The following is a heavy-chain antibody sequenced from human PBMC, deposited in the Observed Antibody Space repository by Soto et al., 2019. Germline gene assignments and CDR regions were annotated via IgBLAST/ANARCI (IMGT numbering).Heavy chain of an antibody. CDR1: GFTFSSYS. CDR2: ISSSSYYI. CDR3: ARGGDTSGSWPRF. J-gene: IGHJ4*02. V-gene: IGHV3-21*01. D-gene: IGHD3-22*01. Sequence: PGGSLRLSCAASGFTFSSYSFDWVRQAPGKGLEWVSSISSSSYYIYYADSVKGRFTISRDDAKNSLFLQMSSLRVEDTAVYYCARGGDTSGSWPRFWGQGTLVTVSS.